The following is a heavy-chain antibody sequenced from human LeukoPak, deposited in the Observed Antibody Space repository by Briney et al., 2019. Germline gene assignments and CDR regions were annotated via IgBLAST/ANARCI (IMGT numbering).Heavy chain of an antibody. Sequence: GGSLRLSCAASGFTFSGSAMTWVRQALGKGLEWVSVISGSGDSTFYADSVKGRFTISRDSSKNTVYLQMNSLRAGDTAIYYCAKGMSGSCYSGLHCWGQGTLVTVSS. D-gene: IGHD2-15*01. CDR3: AKGMSGSCYSGLHC. CDR2: ISGSGDST. J-gene: IGHJ4*02. CDR1: GFTFSGSA. V-gene: IGHV3-23*01.